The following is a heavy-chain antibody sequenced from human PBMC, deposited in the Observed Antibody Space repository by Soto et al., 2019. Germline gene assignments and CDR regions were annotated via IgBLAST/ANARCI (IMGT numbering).Heavy chain of an antibody. CDR2: ISWNSGSI. CDR1: GFTFDDYA. D-gene: IGHD3-22*01. V-gene: IGHV3-9*01. Sequence: GGSLRLSCAASGFTFDDYAMHWVRQAPGKGLEWVSGISWNSGSIGYADSVKGRFTISRDNAKNSLYLQMNSLRAEDTAVYYCASSYYDSSGYSVYWGQGTLVTVS. CDR3: ASSYYDSSGYSVY. J-gene: IGHJ4*02.